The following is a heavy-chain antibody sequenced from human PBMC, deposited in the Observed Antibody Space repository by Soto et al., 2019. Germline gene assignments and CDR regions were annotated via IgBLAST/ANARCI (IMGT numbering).Heavy chain of an antibody. CDR1: GCSISSGGYY. CDR2: IYYSGST. V-gene: IGHV4-31*03. J-gene: IGHJ5*02. Sequence: SETLSLTCTVSGCSISSGGYYWSWIRQHPGKGLEWIGYIYYSGSTYYNPSLKSRVTISVDTSKNQFSLKLSSVTAADTAVYYCARIYGRYCSSTSCYGLNWFDPWGQGTLVTVSS. CDR3: ARIYGRYCSSTSCYGLNWFDP. D-gene: IGHD2-2*01.